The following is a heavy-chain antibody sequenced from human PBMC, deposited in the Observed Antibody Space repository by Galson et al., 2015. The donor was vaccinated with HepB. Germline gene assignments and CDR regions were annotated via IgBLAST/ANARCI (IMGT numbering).Heavy chain of an antibody. Sequence: PVKVSCKASGYTFTDYYMYWVRQAHGQGLEWMGVINPNGGLTGYAQKFQERVTLTRDMSTSTVYMELSSLTSDDTAVYYCARGSGEVSEDYWGQGTLVTVSS. D-gene: IGHD5/OR15-5a*01. V-gene: IGHV1-46*01. CDR3: ARGSGEVSEDY. CDR2: INPNGGLT. CDR1: GYTFTDYY. J-gene: IGHJ4*02.